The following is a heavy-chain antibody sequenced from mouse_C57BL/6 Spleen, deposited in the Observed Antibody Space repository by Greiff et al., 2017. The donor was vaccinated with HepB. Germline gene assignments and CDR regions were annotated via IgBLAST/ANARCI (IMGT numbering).Heavy chain of an antibody. V-gene: IGHV6-3*01. CDR2: IRLKSDNYAT. CDR3: TGLLRDWYFDV. J-gene: IGHJ1*03. Sequence: DVQLQESGGGLVQPGGSMKLSCVASGFTFSNYWMNWVRQSPEKGLEWVAQIRLKSDNYATHYAESVKGRFTISRDDSKSSVYLQMNNLRAKDTGIYYCTGLLRDWYFDVWGTGTTVTVSS. CDR1: GFTFSNYW.